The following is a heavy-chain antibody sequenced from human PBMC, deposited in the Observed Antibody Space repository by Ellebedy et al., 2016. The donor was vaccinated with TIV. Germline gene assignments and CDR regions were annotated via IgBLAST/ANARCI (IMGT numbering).Heavy chain of an antibody. J-gene: IGHJ3*02. D-gene: IGHD6-13*01. Sequence: MPSETLSLTCAISGDSVSSNSAAWNWIRQSPSRGLEWLGRTYYRSKWYNDYAISVKSRITINPDTSKNQFSLQLNSVTPEDTAVYYCARGPRIAAGGVCDIWGQGTMVTVSS. CDR2: TYYRSKWYN. V-gene: IGHV6-1*01. CDR1: GDSVSSNSAA. CDR3: ARGPRIAAGGVCDI.